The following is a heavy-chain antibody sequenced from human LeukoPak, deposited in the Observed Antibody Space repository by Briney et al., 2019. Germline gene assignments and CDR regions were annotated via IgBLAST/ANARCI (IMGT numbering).Heavy chain of an antibody. J-gene: IGHJ5*02. D-gene: IGHD2-15*01. CDR3: ARGADGVSSNSRGWFDP. V-gene: IGHV3-21*01. Sequence: GGSLRLSCTASGFTFSSYSMNWVRQAPGKGLEWVSSISTSSSYIYYADSVKGRFTISRENARNSLYLQMNTLRAEDTAVYSCARGADGVSSNSRGWFDPWGQGTLVTVSP. CDR1: GFTFSSYS. CDR2: ISTSSSYI.